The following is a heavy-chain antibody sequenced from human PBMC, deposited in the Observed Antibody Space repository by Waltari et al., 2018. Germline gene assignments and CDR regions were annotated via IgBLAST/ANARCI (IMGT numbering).Heavy chain of an antibody. J-gene: IGHJ4*02. D-gene: IGHD3-10*01. CDR3: ARDRGYFDY. V-gene: IGHV3-7*01. CDR1: GLTFRKFW. Sequence: EVQLVESGGGLVQPGGSLRLSCAASGLTFRKFWMSGVRQAPGVWLDGLARRRYDGCEKYPWDSLKVRIIISRDNAKNSLYLPMNSLRVEDTAVYYCARDRGYFDYWGLGTLVTVSS. CDR2: RRYDGCEK.